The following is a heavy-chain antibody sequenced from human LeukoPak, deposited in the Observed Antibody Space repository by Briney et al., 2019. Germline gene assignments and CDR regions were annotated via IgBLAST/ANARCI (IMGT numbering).Heavy chain of an antibody. CDR1: GFIFDDYS. V-gene: IGHV3-23*01. J-gene: IGHJ5*02. CDR2: ISGSGGNT. CDR3: AKGPYSGFS. Sequence: GGSLRLSCVASGFIFDDYSMHWVRQAPGKGLEWVSAISGSGGNTYYADSVKGRFTISRDNSKDTLYLQMNSLRAEDTAVYYCAKGPYSGFSWGQGTLVTVSS. D-gene: IGHD1-26*01.